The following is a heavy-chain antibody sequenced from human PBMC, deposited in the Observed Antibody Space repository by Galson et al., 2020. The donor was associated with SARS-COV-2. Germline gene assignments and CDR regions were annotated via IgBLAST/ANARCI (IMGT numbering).Heavy chain of an antibody. CDR3: AGMVAGANSRHI. CDR1: GDSVSSNSAA. CDR2: TYYRSQWST. D-gene: IGHD1-26*01. J-gene: IGHJ3*02. V-gene: IGHV6-1*01. Sequence: SQTLSLTCAISGDSVSSNSAAWTWIRQSPSRGLEWLGRTYYRSQWSTDYAVSVKSRITINPDTSKNQFSLQLNSVTPEDTAMYYCAGMVAGANSRHIWGQGTMGIVSS.